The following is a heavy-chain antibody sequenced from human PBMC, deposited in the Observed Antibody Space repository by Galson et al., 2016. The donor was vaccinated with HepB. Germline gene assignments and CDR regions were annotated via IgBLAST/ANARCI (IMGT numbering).Heavy chain of an antibody. CDR2: TYYMSNWDY. Sequence: CAISGDSVSRNGVTWSWIRQSPSRGLEWLGRTYYMSNWDYDYAVSVNSRITIIPDTSRNQFSLYLRSVTPEDTAVYYCARATDYGDHANWMDVWDGGTMVTVTS. V-gene: IGHV6-1*01. CDR1: GDSVSRNGVT. D-gene: IGHD4-17*01. J-gene: IGHJ6*04. CDR3: ARATDYGDHANWMDV.